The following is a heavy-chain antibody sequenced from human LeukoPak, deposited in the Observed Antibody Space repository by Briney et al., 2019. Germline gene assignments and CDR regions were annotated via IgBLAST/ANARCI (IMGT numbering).Heavy chain of an antibody. J-gene: IGHJ4*02. CDR1: GGSLSSSSYY. CDR2: IYYSGNT. V-gene: IGHV4-39*07. Sequence: PSETLFQTCSVSGGSLSSSSYYWGWIRQPPGKGLEWIGSIYYSGNTYYNPALKRRVTISVDTSKNQFSRKLSSVTAADTAVYYCARERSSPDAFFDYWGQGTLVTDCS. D-gene: IGHD6-6*01. CDR3: ARERSSPDAFFDY.